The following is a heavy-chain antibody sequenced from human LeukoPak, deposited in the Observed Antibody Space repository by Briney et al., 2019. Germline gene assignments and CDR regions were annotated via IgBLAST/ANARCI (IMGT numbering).Heavy chain of an antibody. V-gene: IGHV1-18*04. CDR2: ISAYNSNT. Sequence: ASVKVSCKASGYTFTSYGISWVRQAPGQGLGWMGWISAYNSNTSYAQKLQGRVTMTTDTSTSTAYMELRSLRSDDTAVYYCARSRSGSYYNPNFDYWGQGTLVTVSS. CDR1: GYTFTSYG. CDR3: ARSRSGSYYNPNFDY. J-gene: IGHJ4*02. D-gene: IGHD3-10*01.